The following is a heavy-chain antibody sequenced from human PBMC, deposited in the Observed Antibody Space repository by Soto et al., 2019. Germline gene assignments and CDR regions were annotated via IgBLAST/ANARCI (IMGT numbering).Heavy chain of an antibody. CDR1: GYTFTGYY. J-gene: IGHJ4*02. Sequence: QVQLVQSGAEVKKPGASVKVSCKASGYTFTGYYMHWVRQAPGQGLEWMGWINPNSGGTNYAQKFQGWVTMTRDTSISTAYMELSRLRSDDTAVYYCARGRDSGSYLGYFDYWGQGTLVTVSS. CDR2: INPNSGGT. D-gene: IGHD1-26*01. V-gene: IGHV1-2*04. CDR3: ARGRDSGSYLGYFDY.